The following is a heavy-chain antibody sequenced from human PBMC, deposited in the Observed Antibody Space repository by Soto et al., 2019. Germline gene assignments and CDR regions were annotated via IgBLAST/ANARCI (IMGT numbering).Heavy chain of an antibody. D-gene: IGHD3-3*01. Sequence: QVQLQESGPGLVKPSQTLSLTCTVSGGSISSGGYYWSWIRQHPGKGLEWIGYIYYSGSTYYNPSLKSRVTISVDTSKNQFSLKLSSVTAADTAVYYCARDPGRFLGSYYYYGMDVWGQGTTVAVSS. V-gene: IGHV4-31*03. CDR3: ARDPGRFLGSYYYYGMDV. J-gene: IGHJ6*02. CDR1: GGSISSGGYY. CDR2: IYYSGST.